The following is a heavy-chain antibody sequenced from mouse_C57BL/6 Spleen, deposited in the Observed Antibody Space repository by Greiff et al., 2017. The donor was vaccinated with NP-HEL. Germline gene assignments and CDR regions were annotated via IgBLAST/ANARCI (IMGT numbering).Heavy chain of an antibody. Sequence: EVKLMESGGGLVKPGGSLKLSCAASGFTFSSYAMSWVRQTPEKRLEWVATISDGGSYTYYPDNVKGRFTISRDNAKNNLYLQMSHLKSEDTAMYYCARDGAEGWLLQFDYWGQGTTLTVSS. V-gene: IGHV5-4*01. CDR3: ARDGAEGWLLQFDY. CDR2: ISDGGSYT. CDR1: GFTFSSYA. D-gene: IGHD2-3*01. J-gene: IGHJ2*01.